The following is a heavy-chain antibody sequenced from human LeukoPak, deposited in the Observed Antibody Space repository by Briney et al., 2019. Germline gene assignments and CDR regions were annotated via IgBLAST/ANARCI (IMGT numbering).Heavy chain of an antibody. CDR1: GGSISSSNW. CDR3: ARLAVAGTPAFFDY. V-gene: IGHV4-4*02. D-gene: IGHD6-19*01. Sequence: TSGTLSLTCAVSGGSISSSNWWSWVRQPPGKGLEWIGEIYHSGSTNYNPSLKSRVTISVDKSKNQFSLKLSSVTAADTAVYYCARLAVAGTPAFFDYWGQGTLVTVSS. CDR2: IYHSGST. J-gene: IGHJ4*02.